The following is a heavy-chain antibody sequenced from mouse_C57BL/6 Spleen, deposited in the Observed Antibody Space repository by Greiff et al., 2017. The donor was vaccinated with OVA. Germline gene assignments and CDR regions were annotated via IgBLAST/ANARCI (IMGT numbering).Heavy chain of an antibody. CDR2: IYPRSGNT. CDR1: GYTFTSYG. CDR3: TRAVNGSMDY. Sequence: VQLQQSGAELARPGASVKLSCKASGYTFTSYGISWVKQRNGQGLEWIGEIYPRSGNTYYNEKFKGKDTLTADKYSSTAYMEISSLTYEDYAVYFCTRAVNGSMDYWGQGTSVTVSS. J-gene: IGHJ4*01. V-gene: IGHV1-81*01. D-gene: IGHD2-5*01.